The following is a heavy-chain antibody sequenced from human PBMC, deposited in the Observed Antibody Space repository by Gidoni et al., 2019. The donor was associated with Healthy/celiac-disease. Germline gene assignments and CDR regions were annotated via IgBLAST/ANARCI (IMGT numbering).Heavy chain of an antibody. V-gene: IGHV4-59*01. CDR3: ARGSAMVKGVFYAFDI. J-gene: IGHJ3*02. Sequence: QVQLQESGPGLVKPSETLSLTCTVSGGSISSYYWSWIRQPPGKGLEWIGYIYYSGSTNYNPPLKSRVTIAVDTSKNQVSLKLSSVTAADTAGYYCARGSAMVKGVFYAFDIWGQGTMVTVSS. CDR1: GGSISSYY. CDR2: IYYSGST. D-gene: IGHD5-18*01.